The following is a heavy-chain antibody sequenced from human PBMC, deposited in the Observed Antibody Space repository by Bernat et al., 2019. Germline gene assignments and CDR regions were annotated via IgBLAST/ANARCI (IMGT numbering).Heavy chain of an antibody. D-gene: IGHD3-22*01. J-gene: IGHJ3*02. V-gene: IGHV1-69*01. CDR2: IIPIFGTA. CDR1: GGTFSSYA. Sequence: QVQLVQSGAEVKKPGSSVKVSCKASGGTFSSYAISWVRQAPGQGLEWMGGIIPIFGTANYAQKFQGRVTITADESTSTAYMELSSLRSEDTAVYYCARGSFIRDYSDSSGRSDAFDIWGQGTMVTVSS. CDR3: ARGSFIRDYSDSSGRSDAFDI.